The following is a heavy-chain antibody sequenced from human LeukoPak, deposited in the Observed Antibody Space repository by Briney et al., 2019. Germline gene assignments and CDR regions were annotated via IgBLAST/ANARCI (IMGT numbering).Heavy chain of an antibody. CDR1: GGTFTSDY. Sequence: ASVKVSCKASGGTFTSDYMNWVRQAPGQGLEWMGIVHSSGGVIKYAQEFQDRLTVTRDTSTSTIYMELSSLRSEDTAVYYCAGSSHQRNWFDPWGQGTLVIVSS. CDR3: AGSSHQRNWFDP. CDR2: VHSSGGVI. V-gene: IGHV1-46*01. D-gene: IGHD1-26*01. J-gene: IGHJ5*02.